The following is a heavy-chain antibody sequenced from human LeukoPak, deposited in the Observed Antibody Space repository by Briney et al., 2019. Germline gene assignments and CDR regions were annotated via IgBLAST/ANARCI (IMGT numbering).Heavy chain of an antibody. D-gene: IGHD4-17*01. CDR3: ARTTAKLFDY. V-gene: IGHV4-39*07. CDR1: GGSISSTSYY. CDR2: IYHSGST. J-gene: IGHJ4*02. Sequence: PSETLSLTCTVSGGSISSTSYYWVWIRQPPGKGLEWIGMIYHSGSTYYNPSLKSRVTISIDTSKNQFSLKVSSVTAADTAVYYCARTTAKLFDYWGQGTLVTVSS.